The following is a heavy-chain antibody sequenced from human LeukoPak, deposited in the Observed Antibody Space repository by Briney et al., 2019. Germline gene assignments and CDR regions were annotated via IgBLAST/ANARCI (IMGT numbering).Heavy chain of an antibody. V-gene: IGHV3-21*01. CDR1: GFTFSIFA. J-gene: IGHJ4*02. CDR2: ISSSSSYI. CDR3: ARVGSEFRVGANDY. Sequence: PGGSLRLSCAASGFTFSIFAMSWVRQAPGKGLEWVSSISSSSSYIYYADSVKGRFTISRDNAKNSLYLQMNSLRAEDTAVYYCARVGSEFRVGANDYWGQGTLVTVSS. D-gene: IGHD1-26*01.